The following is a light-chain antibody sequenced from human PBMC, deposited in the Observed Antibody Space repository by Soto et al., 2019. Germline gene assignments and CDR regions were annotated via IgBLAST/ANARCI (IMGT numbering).Light chain of an antibody. J-gene: IGKJ2*01. CDR1: QSVNNY. CDR3: QHRSSWPRS. Sequence: EIVLTQSPATLSLSPGERATLSCRASQSVNNYLAWYQQKPGQAPRLLIYDASNSATGIPARFSASGSGTDFTLTISSLEPEDFAVYYCQHRSSWPRSFGQGTKVEVK. V-gene: IGKV3-11*01. CDR2: DAS.